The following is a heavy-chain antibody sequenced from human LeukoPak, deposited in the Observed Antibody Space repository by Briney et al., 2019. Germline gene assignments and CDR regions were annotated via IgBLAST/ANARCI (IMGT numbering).Heavy chain of an antibody. CDR3: ARESLVGATSPLDY. Sequence: GASVKVSCKASGYTFTGYYMHWVRQAPGQGLGWMGWINPNSGGTNYAQKFQGRVTMTRDTSISTAYMELSRLRSDDTAVYYCARESLVGATSPLDYWGQGTLVTVSS. V-gene: IGHV1-2*02. CDR1: GYTFTGYY. CDR2: INPNSGGT. D-gene: IGHD1-26*01. J-gene: IGHJ4*02.